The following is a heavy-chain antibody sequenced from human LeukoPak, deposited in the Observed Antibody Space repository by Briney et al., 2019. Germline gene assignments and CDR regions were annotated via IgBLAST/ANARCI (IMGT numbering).Heavy chain of an antibody. CDR1: GFTFSGYY. Sequence: ASVKVSCKASGFTFSGYYMHWVRQAPGQGLEWMAWISPNSGGTNYVQKFQGRVTVTRDTSITTAYMELSGLRSDDTAVFYCARVSSNWDTYFHYWGQGSLVTVSS. V-gene: IGHV1-2*02. CDR3: ARVSSNWDTYFHY. J-gene: IGHJ4*02. D-gene: IGHD7-27*01. CDR2: ISPNSGGT.